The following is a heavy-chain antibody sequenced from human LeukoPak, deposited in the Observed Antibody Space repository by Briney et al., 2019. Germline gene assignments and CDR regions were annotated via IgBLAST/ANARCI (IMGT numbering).Heavy chain of an antibody. CDR3: ARGPPITDDYYYDSSGLDGYDY. CDR2: INHSGST. CDR1: GGSFSGYY. V-gene: IGHV4-34*01. D-gene: IGHD3-22*01. J-gene: IGHJ4*02. Sequence: PSETLSLTCAVYGGSFSGYYWSWIRQPPGKGLEWIGEINHSGSTNYNPSLKSRVTISVDTSKNQFSLKLSSVTAADTAVYYCARGPPITDDYYYDSSGLDGYDYWGQGTLVTVSS.